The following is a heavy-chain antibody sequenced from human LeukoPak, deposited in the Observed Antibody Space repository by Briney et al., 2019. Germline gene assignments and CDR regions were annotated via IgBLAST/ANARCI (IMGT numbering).Heavy chain of an antibody. Sequence: PGGSLRLSCAASGFTFSSYAMSWVRQAPGMGPEWDAIIYNDGSTYYPFSVEGRFTVSRDNSKNTVYLQMNSLRAEDTALYYCARTAVILGASDAFDIWGQGTLVTVSS. CDR3: ARTAVILGASDAFDI. V-gene: IGHV3-66*01. D-gene: IGHD4-11*01. CDR1: GFTFSSYA. CDR2: IYNDGST. J-gene: IGHJ3*02.